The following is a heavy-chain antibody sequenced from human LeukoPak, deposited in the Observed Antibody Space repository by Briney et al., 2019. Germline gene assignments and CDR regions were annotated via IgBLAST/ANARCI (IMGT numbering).Heavy chain of an antibody. CDR1: GFTFSSYS. D-gene: IGHD3-22*01. Sequence: PGGSLRLSCAASGFTFSSYSMNWVRQAPGKGLEWVSSISSSSSYIYYADSVKGRFTISRDNAKNSVYLQMNSLRAEDTAVYYCARVSSYHYDSSGYFDYWGQGALVTVSS. V-gene: IGHV3-21*04. CDR2: ISSSSSYI. J-gene: IGHJ4*02. CDR3: ARVSSYHYDSSGYFDY.